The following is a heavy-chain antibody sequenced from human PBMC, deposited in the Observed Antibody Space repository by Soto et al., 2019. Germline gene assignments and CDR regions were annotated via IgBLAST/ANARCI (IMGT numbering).Heavy chain of an antibody. V-gene: IGHV3-21*01. CDR1: GFTLSSHA. Sequence: GGSLSLSCAASGFTLSSHAINWVRQAPGKGLEWVSFLSSSSSYIYYADSVKGRFTISRDNAKNSLYLQMNSLRAEDTAVYYCARSSDYNYYFDYWGQGALVTVSS. J-gene: IGHJ4*02. D-gene: IGHD3-22*01. CDR2: LSSSSSYI. CDR3: ARSSDYNYYFDY.